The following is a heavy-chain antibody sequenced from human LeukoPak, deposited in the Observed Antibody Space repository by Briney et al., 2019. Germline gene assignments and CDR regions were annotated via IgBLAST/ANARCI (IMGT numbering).Heavy chain of an antibody. V-gene: IGHV1-2*06. Sequence: GASVKVSCKASGYTFMGYYMHWVRQAPGQGLEWMGRINPKSGGTDYAQKLQGRVTMTRDTSISTAYMELSRLRSDDTAMYYCVRYYGEEYFDYWGQGTRVTVSS. CDR3: VRYYGEEYFDY. CDR1: GYTFMGYY. CDR2: INPKSGGT. D-gene: IGHD4-17*01. J-gene: IGHJ4*02.